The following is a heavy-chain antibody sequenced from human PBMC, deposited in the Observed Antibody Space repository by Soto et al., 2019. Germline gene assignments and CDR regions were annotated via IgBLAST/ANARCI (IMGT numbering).Heavy chain of an antibody. V-gene: IGHV3-7*01. J-gene: IGHJ6*02. CDR2: IKQDGSEK. CDR1: GFTFSSYW. D-gene: IGHD3-10*01. CDR3: ARDPGVLLWFGEPYGMDV. Sequence: PGGSLRLSCAASGFTFSSYWMSWVRQAPGKGLEWVANIKQDGSEKYYVDSVKGRFTISRDNAKNSLYLQMNSLRAEDTAVYYCARDPGVLLWFGEPYGMDVWGQGTTVTVS.